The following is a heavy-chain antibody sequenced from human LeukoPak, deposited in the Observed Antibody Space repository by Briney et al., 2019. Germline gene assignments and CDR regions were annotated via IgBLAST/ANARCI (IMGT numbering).Heavy chain of an antibody. CDR2: IYYSGST. CDR3: ARAEMATITPGNWFDP. D-gene: IGHD5-24*01. V-gene: IGHV4-31*03. J-gene: IGHJ5*02. CDR1: GGSISSGGYY. Sequence: SETLSLTCTVSGGSISSGGYYWSWIRQHPGKGLEWIGYIYYSGSTYYNPSLKSRVTISVDTSKNQFSLKLSSVAAADTAVYYCARAEMATITPGNWFDPWGQGTLVTVSS.